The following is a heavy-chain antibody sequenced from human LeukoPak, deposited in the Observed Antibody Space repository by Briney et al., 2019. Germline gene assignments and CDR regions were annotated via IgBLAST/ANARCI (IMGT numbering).Heavy chain of an antibody. CDR1: GFTVNNY. Sequence: GGSLRLSCAASGFTVNNYMSWVRQAPGKGLEWVSVIYSGDTTDYADSVKGRFTISRDTSKNTLYLQMNSLRADDTAVYYCARAAWYSSSWQEGYYFDYWGQGTLVTVSS. CDR3: ARAAWYSSSWQEGYYFDY. J-gene: IGHJ4*02. V-gene: IGHV3-53*01. CDR2: IYSGDTT. D-gene: IGHD6-13*01.